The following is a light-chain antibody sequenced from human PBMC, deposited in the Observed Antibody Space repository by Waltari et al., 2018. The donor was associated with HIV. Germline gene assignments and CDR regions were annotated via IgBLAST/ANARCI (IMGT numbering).Light chain of an antibody. J-gene: IGLJ1*01. CDR1: RSNIGSNY. CDR3: AAWGDSLTSYV. CDR2: RNN. Sequence: QSVLTQPPSASETPGQRVTISCSGSRSNIGSNYVYWYRQLPGTAPKLLIYRNNQRPSGVPDRFSGSKSGTSASLAISGLRSEDEADYYCAAWGDSLTSYVFGTGTKVTVL. V-gene: IGLV1-47*01.